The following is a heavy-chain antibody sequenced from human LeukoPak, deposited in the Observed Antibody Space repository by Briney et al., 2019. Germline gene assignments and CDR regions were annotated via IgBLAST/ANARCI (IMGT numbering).Heavy chain of an antibody. Sequence: GGSLRLSCVASGFILSRYYMSWVRQTPGKGLEWVALSYSGGSTYYADSVKGRFTISRDNSKKMLFLQMKSLRADDTGVYYCARGPDVDGYIHAPFDSWGQGTLVTVSS. V-gene: IGHV3-53*01. CDR1: GFILSRYY. CDR3: ARGPDVDGYIHAPFDS. D-gene: IGHD5-24*01. CDR2: SYSGGST. J-gene: IGHJ4*02.